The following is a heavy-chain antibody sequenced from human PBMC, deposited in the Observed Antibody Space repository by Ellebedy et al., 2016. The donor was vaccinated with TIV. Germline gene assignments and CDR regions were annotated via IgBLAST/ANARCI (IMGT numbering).Heavy chain of an antibody. J-gene: IGHJ3*01. Sequence: GESLKISCAASGFTFGFSFSRYALSWVRQAPGRVLEWVSGISGSGGSTYYADSVKGRFTISRDNSKNTLYLQLNSLRAEDTALYYCARTTTMTTFGAFDFWGQGTMVTVSS. D-gene: IGHD3-16*01. CDR1: GFTFGFSFSRYA. CDR3: ARTTTMTTFGAFDF. CDR2: ISGSGGST. V-gene: IGHV3-23*01.